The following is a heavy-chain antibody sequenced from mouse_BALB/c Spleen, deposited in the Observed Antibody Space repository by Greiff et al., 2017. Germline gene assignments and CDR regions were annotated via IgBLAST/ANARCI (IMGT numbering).Heavy chain of an antibody. CDR1: GFAFSSYD. V-gene: IGHV5-12-1*01. D-gene: IGHD2-4*01. J-gene: IGHJ2*01. Sequence: EVKLEESGGGLVKPGGSLKLSCAASGFAFSSYDMSWVRQTPEKRLEWVAYISSGGGSTYYPDTVKGRFTISRDNAKNTLYLQMSSLKSEDTAMYYCARQRGYDYNEEYWGQGTALTVSA. CDR2: ISSGGGST. CDR3: ARQRGYDYNEEY.